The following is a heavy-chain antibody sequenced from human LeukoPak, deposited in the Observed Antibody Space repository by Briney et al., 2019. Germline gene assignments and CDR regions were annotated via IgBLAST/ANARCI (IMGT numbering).Heavy chain of an antibody. CDR2: INNDGDKR. V-gene: IGHV3-21*04. CDR1: GLSFRSYI. D-gene: IGHD3-10*01. Sequence: GGSLRLSCEASGLSFRSYIMNWVRRPPGKGLEWIASINNDGDKRYYADSVKGRFIISRDNAKRSLSLQMNSLTADDTAVYFCARGANYPDYWGQGTLVTVSS. J-gene: IGHJ4*02. CDR3: ARGANYPDY.